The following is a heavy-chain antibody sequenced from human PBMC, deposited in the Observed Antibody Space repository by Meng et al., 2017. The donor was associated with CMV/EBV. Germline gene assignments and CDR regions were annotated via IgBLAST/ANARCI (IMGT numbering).Heavy chain of an antibody. D-gene: IGHD2-2*02. V-gene: IGHV3-11*01. CDR1: GFTFSDYY. J-gene: IGHJ5*02. CDR2: ISSSGSTI. Sequence: GESLKISCAASGFTFSDYYMSWIRQAPGKGLGWVSYISSSGSTIYYADSVKGRFTISRDNAKNSLYLQMNSLRAEDTAVYYCARDMGQLLYMGWFDPWGQGTLVTVSS. CDR3: ARDMGQLLYMGWFDP.